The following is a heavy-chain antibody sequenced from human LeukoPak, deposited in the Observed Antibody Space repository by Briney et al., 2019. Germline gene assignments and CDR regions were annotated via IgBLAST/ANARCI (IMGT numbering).Heavy chain of an antibody. CDR1: GYTFTSYG. CDR2: ISAYNGHT. CDR3: ARIQGQGPPALRFLEWLFPDYYYYYMDV. D-gene: IGHD3-3*01. J-gene: IGHJ6*03. Sequence: GASVKVSCKASGYTFTSYGISWVRQAPGQGLEWMGWISAYNGHTNYAQKFQGRVTMTRDTSISTAYMELSRLRSDDTAVYYCARIQGQGPPALRFLEWLFPDYYYYYMDVWGKGTTVTVSS. V-gene: IGHV1-18*01.